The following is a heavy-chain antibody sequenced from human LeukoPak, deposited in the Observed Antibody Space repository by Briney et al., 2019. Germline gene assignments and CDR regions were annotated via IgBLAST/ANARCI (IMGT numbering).Heavy chain of an antibody. Sequence: PGGSLRLSCAASGFTFSSYAMSWVRQAPGKGLEWVSAISGSGGSTYYADSVKGRFTVSRDNSKTTLYLQMNSLRAEDTAVYYCAKEPRYDFWSGFDYWGQGTLVTVSS. CDR2: ISGSGGST. V-gene: IGHV3-23*01. CDR1: GFTFSSYA. J-gene: IGHJ4*02. D-gene: IGHD3-3*01. CDR3: AKEPRYDFWSGFDY.